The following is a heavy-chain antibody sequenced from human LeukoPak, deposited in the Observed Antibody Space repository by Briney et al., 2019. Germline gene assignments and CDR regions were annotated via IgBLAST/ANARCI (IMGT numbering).Heavy chain of an antibody. D-gene: IGHD5-24*01. Sequence: PGGSLRLSCAASGFTFSDHHMDWVRQAPGEGLEWVARIRNKANRYTTEYAASVKGRFTISRDDSENSLYLQMDSLKTEDTAVYYCARDPDGYNPFDYWGQGTLVTVSS. CDR2: IRNKANRYTT. J-gene: IGHJ4*02. V-gene: IGHV3-72*01. CDR1: GFTFSDHH. CDR3: ARDPDGYNPFDY.